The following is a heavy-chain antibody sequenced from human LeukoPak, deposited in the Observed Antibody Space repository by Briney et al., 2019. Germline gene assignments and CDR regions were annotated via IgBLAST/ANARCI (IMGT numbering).Heavy chain of an antibody. D-gene: IGHD3-22*01. CDR3: VRGYYDSSGSSNTFDI. V-gene: IGHV4-59*01. Sequence: SETLSLTCTVSGGSISSSYWSRIRQPPGKGLEWIGYIHYSGNKNYTPTLRNRLTMSVDTSKNQFSLKLSSVTAADTAVYYCVRGYYDSSGSSNTFDIWGQGTMVTVSS. CDR2: IHYSGNK. J-gene: IGHJ3*02. CDR1: GGSISSSY.